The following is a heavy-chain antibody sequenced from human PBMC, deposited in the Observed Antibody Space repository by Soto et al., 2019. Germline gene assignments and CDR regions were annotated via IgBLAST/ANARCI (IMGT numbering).Heavy chain of an antibody. CDR3: ARGLITIFGVVIMYYFDY. CDR2: INAGNGNT. Sequence: GASVKVSCKASGYTFTSYAMHWVRQAPGQRLEWMGWINAGNGNTKYSQKYQGRVTITRDTSASTAYMELSSLRSEDTAVYYCARGLITIFGVVIMYYFDYWGQGTLVTVSS. CDR1: GYTFTSYA. J-gene: IGHJ4*02. D-gene: IGHD3-3*01. V-gene: IGHV1-3*01.